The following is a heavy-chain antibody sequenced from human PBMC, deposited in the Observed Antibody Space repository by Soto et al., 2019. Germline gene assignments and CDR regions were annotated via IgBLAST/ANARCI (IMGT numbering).Heavy chain of an antibody. D-gene: IGHD6-19*01. CDR2: VNPNSGNT. CDR1: GYTFTSYD. CDR3: ARGSSSGWPNYYYYGMDV. Sequence: GASVKVSCKASGYTFTSYDINWVRQATGQGLEWMGWVNPNSGNTGYAQKFQGRVTMTRNTSISTAYMELSSLRSEDTAVYYCARGSSSGWPNYYYYGMDVWGQGTTVTVSS. J-gene: IGHJ6*02. V-gene: IGHV1-8*01.